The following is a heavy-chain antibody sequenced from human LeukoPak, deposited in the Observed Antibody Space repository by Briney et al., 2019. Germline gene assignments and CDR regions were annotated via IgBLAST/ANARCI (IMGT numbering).Heavy chain of an antibody. CDR3: AKLMVRGAY. CDR1: GFTFSSYG. V-gene: IGHV3-30*02. D-gene: IGHD3-10*01. J-gene: IGHJ4*02. Sequence: GGCLRLSCAASGFTFSSYGMHWVRQAPGKGLEWVAFIRYDGSNKYYADSVKGRFTISRDNSKNTLYLQMNSLRAEDTAVYYCAKLMVRGAYWGQGTLVTVSS. CDR2: IRYDGSNK.